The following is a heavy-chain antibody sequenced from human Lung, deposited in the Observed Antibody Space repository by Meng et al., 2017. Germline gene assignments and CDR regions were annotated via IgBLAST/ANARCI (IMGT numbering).Heavy chain of an antibody. CDR1: GFTFSSYD. D-gene: IGHD1-26*01. Sequence: GGSLRLSCVASGFTFSSYDMSWVRQAPGKGLEWVSSISRSSGNIYYANSVRGRFTISRDNAKNSLSLQMNSLRAEDTAVYYCARDQNGGYYIRVFDIWGHGTMVTVSS. CDR3: ARDQNGGYYIRVFDI. J-gene: IGHJ3*02. V-gene: IGHV3-48*03. CDR2: ISRSSGNI.